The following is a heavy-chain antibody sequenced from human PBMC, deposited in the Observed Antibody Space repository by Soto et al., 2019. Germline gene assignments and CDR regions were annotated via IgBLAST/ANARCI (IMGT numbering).Heavy chain of an antibody. CDR2: INHSGST. D-gene: IGHD6-19*01. J-gene: IGHJ6*02. Sequence: SETLSLTCAVYGGSFSGYYWSWIRQPPGKGLEWIGEINHSGSTNYNPSLKSRVTISVDTSKNQFSLKLSSVTAADTAVYYCARSRIAVAGTDYYYGMDVWGQGTTVTVSS. V-gene: IGHV4-34*01. CDR1: GGSFSGYY. CDR3: ARSRIAVAGTDYYYGMDV.